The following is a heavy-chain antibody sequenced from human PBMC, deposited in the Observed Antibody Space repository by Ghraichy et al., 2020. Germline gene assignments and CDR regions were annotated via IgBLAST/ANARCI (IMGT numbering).Heavy chain of an antibody. D-gene: IGHD6-13*01. V-gene: IGHV3-23*01. CDR3: AKDRTRGSSWYPYYFDY. CDR2: ISGSGGST. J-gene: IGHJ4*02. CDR1: GFTFSSYA. Sequence: GESLNISCAASGFTFSSYAMSWVRQAPGKGLEWVSAISGSGGSTYYADSVKGRFTISRDNSKNTLYLQMNSLRAEDTAVYYCAKDRTRGSSWYPYYFDYWGQGTLVTVSS.